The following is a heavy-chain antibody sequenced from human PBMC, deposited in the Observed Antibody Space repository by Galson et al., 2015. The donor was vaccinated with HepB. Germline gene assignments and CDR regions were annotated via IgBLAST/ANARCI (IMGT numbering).Heavy chain of an antibody. D-gene: IGHD3-16*01. CDR1: GFTFNNAW. CDR2: IDPSDSDT. CDR3: ATPLGGADYYS. J-gene: IGHJ4*02. V-gene: IGHV5-10-1*01. Sequence: QSGAEVKKPGESLRISCTGSGFTFNNAWITWVRQLPGKGLEWMGRIDPSDSDTKYSPSFQGHVSISADKSISTAYLQWNTLKASDTAMYCCATPLGGADYYSWGQGTLVTVSS.